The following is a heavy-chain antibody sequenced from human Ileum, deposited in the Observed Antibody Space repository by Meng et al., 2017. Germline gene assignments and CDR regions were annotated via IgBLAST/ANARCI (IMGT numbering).Heavy chain of an antibody. J-gene: IGHJ4*02. Sequence: QVQLVQSGAEVQKPGPSVKVSCKASGGTFSSYTISWVRQAPGQGLEWMGRIIPILGIANYAQKFQGRVTITADKSTSTAYMELSSLRSEDTAVYYCARSSLGWPFLPFDYWGQGTLVTVSS. CDR2: IIPILGIA. CDR3: ARSSLGWPFLPFDY. D-gene: IGHD3-3*01. V-gene: IGHV1-69*02. CDR1: GGTFSSYT.